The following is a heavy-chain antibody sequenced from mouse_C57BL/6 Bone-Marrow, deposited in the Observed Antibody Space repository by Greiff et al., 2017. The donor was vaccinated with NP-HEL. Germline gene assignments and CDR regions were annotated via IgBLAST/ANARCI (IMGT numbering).Heavy chain of an antibody. V-gene: IGHV14-1*01. D-gene: IGHD1-1*01. Sequence: VQLQQSGAELVRPGASVKLSCTASGFNIKDYYMHWVKQRPEQGLEWIGRIDPEDGDTKYAAKFQGKATMTADTSSNTAYLQLSSLTSEDTAVYYGTKRYYYGSTLGWYFDVWGTGTTVTVSS. CDR3: TKRYYYGSTLGWYFDV. J-gene: IGHJ1*03. CDR1: GFNIKDYY. CDR2: IDPEDGDT.